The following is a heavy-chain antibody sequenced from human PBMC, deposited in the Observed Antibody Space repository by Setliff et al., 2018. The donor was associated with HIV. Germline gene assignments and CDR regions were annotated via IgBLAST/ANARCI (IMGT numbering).Heavy chain of an antibody. D-gene: IGHD4-17*01. CDR1: GGSISSSNW. CDR3: ARDWRAYGVLGS. V-gene: IGHV4-4*02. Sequence: SQTLSLTCAVSGGSISSSNWWSWVRQPPGKGLEWIGEIYHNGNTNYSPSLKNRVTMSVDNSKNQFSLMVRSVTAADTAVYYCARDWRAYGVLGSWGQGMLVTVSS. J-gene: IGHJ4*02. CDR2: IYHNGNT.